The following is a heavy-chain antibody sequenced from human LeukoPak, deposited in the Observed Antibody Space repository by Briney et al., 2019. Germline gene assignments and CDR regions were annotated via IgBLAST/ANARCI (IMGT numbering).Heavy chain of an antibody. CDR2: ISGSGGST. J-gene: IGHJ6*02. Sequence: GGSLRLSCAAYGFTFSSYAMSWVRQAPGKGLEWVSAISGSGGSTYYADSVKGRFTISRDNSKNTLYLQMNSLRAEDTAVYYCAKVRRPAAYYYGMDVWGQGTTVTVSS. CDR3: AKVRRPAAYYYGMDV. CDR1: GFTFSSYA. D-gene: IGHD2-2*01. V-gene: IGHV3-23*01.